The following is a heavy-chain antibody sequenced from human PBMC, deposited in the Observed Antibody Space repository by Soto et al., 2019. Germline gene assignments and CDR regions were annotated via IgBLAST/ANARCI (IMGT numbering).Heavy chain of an antibody. V-gene: IGHV3-23*01. CDR3: AKQRFSNGYYYFDN. CDR2: VSLRGGGT. J-gene: IGHJ4*02. Sequence: EVQLLESGGGLVQPGGSLRLSCAASGFTFSSYAMSWVRQAPGKGLEWVSAVSLRGGGTYYAASVKGRFTISRDNSKNTLFLQMDSLRAEDTAVYHCAKQRFSNGYYYFDNWGLGTLVTVSS. CDR1: GFTFSSYA. D-gene: IGHD3-22*01.